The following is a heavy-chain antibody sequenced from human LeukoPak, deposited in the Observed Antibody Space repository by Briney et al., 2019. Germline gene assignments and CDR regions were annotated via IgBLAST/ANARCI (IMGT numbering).Heavy chain of an antibody. J-gene: IGHJ5*02. CDR1: GFTFDDYA. D-gene: IGHD3/OR15-3a*01. CDR3: VRGNFGPAQWFDP. Sequence: GGSLRLSCAASGFTFDDYAMHWVRQVPGKGLEWVSGISWNSGSTGYAGSVKGRFTMSRDNTKNSLYLQMNSLTPDVTALYYCVRGNFGPAQWFDPWGQGTLVTVSS. V-gene: IGHV3-9*01. CDR2: ISWNSGST.